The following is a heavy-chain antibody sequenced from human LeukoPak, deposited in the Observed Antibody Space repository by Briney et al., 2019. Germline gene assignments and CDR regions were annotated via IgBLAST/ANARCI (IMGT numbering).Heavy chain of an antibody. CDR2: IRYDGNNK. V-gene: IGHV3-30*02. Sequence: PGWSLRLSCAASGFTFSSYAMHWVRQAPGKGLEWVAFIRYDGNNKNYADSAKGRFTISSDNSKDTLYLQMNSLRAEDTAVYYCAKGDDYGANTRLPKFNWFDPWGQGTLVSVSS. J-gene: IGHJ5*02. CDR3: AKGDDYGANTRLPKFNWFDP. D-gene: IGHD4-23*01. CDR1: GFTFSSYA.